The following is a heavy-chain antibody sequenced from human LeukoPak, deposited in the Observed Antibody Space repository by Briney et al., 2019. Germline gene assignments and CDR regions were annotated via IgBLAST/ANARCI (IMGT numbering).Heavy chain of an antibody. D-gene: IGHD1-14*01. CDR3: ARVAPGISFYYYMDV. J-gene: IGHJ6*03. CDR1: GFTVSSNY. V-gene: IGHV3-66*01. CDR2: ISPSGATT. Sequence: GGSLRLSCAASGFTVSSNYMSWVRQAPGKVLEWVSAISPSGATTYYADSVKGRFTISRDNAKNPLYLQMNSLRAEDTAVYYCARVAPGISFYYYMDVWGKGTTVTVSS.